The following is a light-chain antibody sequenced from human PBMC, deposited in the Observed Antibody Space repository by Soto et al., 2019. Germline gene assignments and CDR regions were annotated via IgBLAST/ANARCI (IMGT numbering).Light chain of an antibody. CDR3: QQYGSSGT. CDR2: GAS. Sequence: EIVLTQSPATLSLSPGERATLSCMASQSVSDNYLAWYQQKPGQAPRLLIYGASNRATGIPDRFSGSGSGTDFTLTISRLEPEDFAVYYCQQYGSSGTFGQGTKVDI. CDR1: QSVSDNY. V-gene: IGKV3-20*01. J-gene: IGKJ1*01.